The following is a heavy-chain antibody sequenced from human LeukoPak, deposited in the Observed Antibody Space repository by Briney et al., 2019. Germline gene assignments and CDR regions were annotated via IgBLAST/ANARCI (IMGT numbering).Heavy chain of an antibody. Sequence: SETQSLTRTVSGGSISSYYWSWIRQPAGKGLEWIGRIYTSGSTNYNPSLKSRVTISVDTSKNQFSLKLSSVTAADTAVYYCARAHRGNYYDSSGYVDYWGQGTLVTVSS. D-gene: IGHD3-22*01. CDR3: ARAHRGNYYDSSGYVDY. J-gene: IGHJ4*02. CDR1: GGSISSYY. V-gene: IGHV4-4*07. CDR2: IYTSGST.